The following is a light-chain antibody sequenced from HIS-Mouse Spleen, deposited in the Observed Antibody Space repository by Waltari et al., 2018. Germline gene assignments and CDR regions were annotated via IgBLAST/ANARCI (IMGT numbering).Light chain of an antibody. CDR3: QSADSSGTYVV. CDR1: ALTKQY. CDR2: KDS. V-gene: IGLV3-25*03. J-gene: IGLJ2*01. Sequence: SYDLTQPPSVSVSPGHTARITCSGDALTKQYPYWYQQKPGQAPVLVIYKDSERPSGITERVSGSSSGTTVTLTISGVQAEDEADYYCQSADSSGTYVVFGGGTKLTVL.